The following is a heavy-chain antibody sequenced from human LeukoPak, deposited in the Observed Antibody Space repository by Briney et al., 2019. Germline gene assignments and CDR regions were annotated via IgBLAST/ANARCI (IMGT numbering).Heavy chain of an antibody. Sequence: SETLSLTCTVSGGSVSSGNYYWSWIRQPPGKGLDWIGYIYYSGSTNYNPSLKSRVTISVDTSKNQFSLRLSSVTAADTAVYYCARDPSGYFNYWGQGTPATVSS. CDR1: GGSVSSGNYY. V-gene: IGHV4-61*01. CDR2: IYYSGST. J-gene: IGHJ4*02. D-gene: IGHD3-22*01. CDR3: ARDPSGYFNY.